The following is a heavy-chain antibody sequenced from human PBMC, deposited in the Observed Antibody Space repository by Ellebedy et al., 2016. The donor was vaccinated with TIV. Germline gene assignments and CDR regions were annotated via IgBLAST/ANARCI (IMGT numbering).Heavy chain of an antibody. V-gene: IGHV1-46*01. J-gene: IGHJ4*02. CDR1: GYTFTSYY. Sequence: ASVKVSCKASGYTFTSYYMHWVRQAPGQGLEWMGIINPSGGSTTYAQNFQGRITMTRDTSTTTVYLELNSLRSEDTAVYYCARGYGDYDYWGQGTLVTVSS. CDR2: INPSGGST. CDR3: ARGYGDYDY. D-gene: IGHD4-17*01.